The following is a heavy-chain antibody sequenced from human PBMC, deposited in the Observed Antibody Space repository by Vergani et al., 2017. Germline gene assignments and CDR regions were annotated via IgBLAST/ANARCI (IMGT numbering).Heavy chain of an antibody. D-gene: IGHD3-10*01. CDR3: ARGESPRSYYYVSVSYFYFEY. V-gene: IGHV4-34*01. CDR2: INHSGST. Sequence: QVQLQQWGAGLLKPSETLSLTCAVYGGSFSGYYWSWIRQPPGKGLEWIGEINHSGSTNYNPSLKSRVTISVDTSKNQFSLKLSSVTAADTAVYYCARGESPRSYYYVSVSYFYFEYWGQGTLVTVSS. J-gene: IGHJ4*02. CDR1: GGSFSGYY.